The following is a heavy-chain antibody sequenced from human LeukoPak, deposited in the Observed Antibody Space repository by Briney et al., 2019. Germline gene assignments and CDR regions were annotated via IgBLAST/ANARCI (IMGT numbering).Heavy chain of an antibody. J-gene: IGHJ4*02. D-gene: IGHD6-19*01. CDR2: ISGSGGST. CDR1: GFTFSSYG. CDR3: AKTRGSSGWPDFDY. Sequence: GGSLRLSCAASGFTFSSYGMSWVRQAPGKGLEWVSAISGSGGSTYYADSVKGRFTISRDNSKNTLYLQMNSLRAEDTAVYYCAKTRGSSGWPDFDYWGQGTLVTVSS. V-gene: IGHV3-23*01.